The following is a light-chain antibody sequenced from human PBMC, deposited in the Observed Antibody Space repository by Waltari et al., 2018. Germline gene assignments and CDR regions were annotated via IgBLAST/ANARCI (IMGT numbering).Light chain of an antibody. CDR1: QSVNKK. V-gene: IGKV3-15*01. CDR3: QQYSDWPLT. Sequence: EIVMTQSPATLSVSLGERVTLPCRARQSVNKKLAWYQQKPGHAPRLLIYDATTRATGIPTGFSGSGSETEVTITISSLQSEDFAVYYCQQYSDWPLTFGGGTKVEIK. CDR2: DAT. J-gene: IGKJ4*01.